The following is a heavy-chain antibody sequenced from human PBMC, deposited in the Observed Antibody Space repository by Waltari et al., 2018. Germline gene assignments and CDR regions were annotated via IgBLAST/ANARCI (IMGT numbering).Heavy chain of an antibody. V-gene: IGHV4-38-2*02. J-gene: IGHJ4*01. Sequence: QVQLQESGPGLVKPSETLSLTCTVSGYSINSGYFWGWIRQPPGKGLEWIGGTWHSGPTYFNPSLKDRVSISVDSSKNQFSLKLNSVTAADTAVYYCARTNWNPGDYWGQGVLVTVSS. CDR2: TWHSGPT. CDR3: ARTNWNPGDY. CDR1: GYSINSGYF. D-gene: IGHD1-20*01.